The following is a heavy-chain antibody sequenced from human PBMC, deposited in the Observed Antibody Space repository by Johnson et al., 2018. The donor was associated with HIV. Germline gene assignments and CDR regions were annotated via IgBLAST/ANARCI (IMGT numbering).Heavy chain of an antibody. V-gene: IGHV3-30*18. CDR3: ANNLQQRATKEAFDI. D-gene: IGHD6-25*01. Sequence: QVQLVESGGGVVQPGRSLRLSCAASGFTFSSYGMHWVRQAPGKGLEWVAVISYDGSNKYYADSVKGRFTISRDNSKNTLYLQMNSLRAEDSAVYYCANNLQQRATKEAFDIWGQGTMVTVSS. CDR1: GFTFSSYG. J-gene: IGHJ3*02. CDR2: ISYDGSNK.